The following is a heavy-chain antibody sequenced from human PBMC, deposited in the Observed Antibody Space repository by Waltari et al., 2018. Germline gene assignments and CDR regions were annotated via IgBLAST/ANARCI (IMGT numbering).Heavy chain of an antibody. D-gene: IGHD3-22*01. Sequence: VQLVESGGGLVQPGGSLRLSCAASGFTVSLHYMNWVRQAPGKGLEWVSVIYRGGNTYYADSVKGRFTISRDDSKNTLYLQMNSLRAEDTAVYYCARAYYYDDSRSEGYWFDPWGRGTLVTISS. CDR1: GFTVSLHY. CDR2: IYRGGNT. V-gene: IGHV3-66*02. J-gene: IGHJ5*02. CDR3: ARAYYYDDSRSEGYWFDP.